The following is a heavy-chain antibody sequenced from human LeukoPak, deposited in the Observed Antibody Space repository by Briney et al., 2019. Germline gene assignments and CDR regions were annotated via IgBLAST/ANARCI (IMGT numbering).Heavy chain of an antibody. CDR1: GFTFSSYG. J-gene: IGHJ4*02. CDR3: ARVKGIAAAKYYFDY. CDR2: IRYDGSNK. D-gene: IGHD6-13*01. V-gene: IGHV3-30*02. Sequence: GGSLRLSCAASGFTFSSYGMHWVRQAPGKGLEGVAFIRYDGSNKYYADSVKGRFTISRDNAKNSLYLQMNSLRAEDMAVYYCARVKGIAAAKYYFDYWGQGTLVTVSS.